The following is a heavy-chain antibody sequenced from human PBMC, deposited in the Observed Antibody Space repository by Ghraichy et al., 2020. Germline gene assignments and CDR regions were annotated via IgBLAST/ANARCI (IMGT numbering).Heavy chain of an antibody. D-gene: IGHD6-6*01. J-gene: IGHJ6*02. CDR2: INHSGST. CDR3: ARGYSSSYNNYYYGMDV. CDR1: GGSFSGYY. Sequence: SETLSLTCAVYGGSFSGYYWSWIRQPPGKGLEWIGEINHSGSTNYNPSLKSRVTISADTSKNQFSLKLSSVTAADTAVYYCARGYSSSYNNYYYGMDVWGQGTTVTVSS. V-gene: IGHV4-34*01.